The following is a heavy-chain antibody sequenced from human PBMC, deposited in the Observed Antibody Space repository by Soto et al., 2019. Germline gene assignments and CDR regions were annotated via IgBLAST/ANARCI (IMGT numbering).Heavy chain of an antibody. V-gene: IGHV1-69*14. CDR1: GNTFSAYA. D-gene: IGHD6-6*01. Sequence: QARLVQSGAEVTKPGSSVMVSCKAYGNTFSAYAFSWVRQAPGQGLVWVGGIVPTFGTPTYAKKFQGRVTITADRSTSTVFLFLSSLRSEATAVYYCARPARGSSNYAMDVWGQGTTVIVSS. J-gene: IGHJ6*02. CDR3: ARPARGSSNYAMDV. CDR2: IVPTFGTP.